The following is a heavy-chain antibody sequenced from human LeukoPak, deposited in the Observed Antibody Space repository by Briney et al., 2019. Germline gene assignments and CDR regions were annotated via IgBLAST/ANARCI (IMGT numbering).Heavy chain of an antibody. CDR3: AREIGYFDF. Sequence: SETLSLTCTVSGVSNSSYYWSWIRQPPGKGLEWIGFIHYSGSTNYNPSLKSRVTISVDTSRNQFSLKLSSVTAADTAVYYCAREIGYFDFWGQGTLVTVSS. CDR1: GVSNSSYY. J-gene: IGHJ4*02. CDR2: IHYSGST. D-gene: IGHD3-16*01. V-gene: IGHV4-59*12.